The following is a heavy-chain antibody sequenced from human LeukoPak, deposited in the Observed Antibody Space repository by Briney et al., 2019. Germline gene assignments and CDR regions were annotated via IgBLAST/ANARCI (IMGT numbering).Heavy chain of an antibody. CDR2: IYYSGST. D-gene: IGHD1-26*01. Sequence: SETLSLTCTVSGGSISSRSYYWGWIRQPPGKGLEWIGSIYYSGSTYYNPSLKSRVTISVDTSKNHFSLKLSSVTAADTAVYYCARHRWELQKASFDYWGQGTLVTVSS. J-gene: IGHJ4*02. V-gene: IGHV4-39*01. CDR3: ARHRWELQKASFDY. CDR1: GGSISSRSYY.